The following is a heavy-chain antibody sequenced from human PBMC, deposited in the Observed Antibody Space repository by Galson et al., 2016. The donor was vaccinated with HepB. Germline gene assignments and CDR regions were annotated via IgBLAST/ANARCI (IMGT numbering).Heavy chain of an antibody. D-gene: IGHD3-16*01. V-gene: IGHV3-48*02. Sequence: SLRLSCAASGFPFSSYTMHWVRQAPGKGLEWVSDIRRSSSTKYYADSVKGRFTISRDNAKNSLYLQMNSLRDEDTALYYCVRGTLLDYWGQGTQVPVSS. CDR2: IRRSSSTK. CDR3: VRGTLLDY. J-gene: IGHJ4*02. CDR1: GFPFSSYT.